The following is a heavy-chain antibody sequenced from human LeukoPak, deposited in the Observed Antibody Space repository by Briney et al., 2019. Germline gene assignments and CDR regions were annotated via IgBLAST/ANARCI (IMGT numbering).Heavy chain of an antibody. CDR1: GGSISSSNW. CDR3: ARVPGGPSYPYCSGSLWDYYYYYGMDV. CDR2: IYHSGNT. D-gene: IGHD3-10*01. V-gene: IGHV4-4*02. J-gene: IGHJ6*02. Sequence: SGTLSLTCAVSGGSISSSNWWSWVRQPPGKGLEWIGEIYHSGNTNYNPSLKSRVTISVDKSKNQFSLKLSSVTAADIAVYYCARVPGGPSYPYCSGSLWDYYYYYGMDVWGQGTTVTVSS.